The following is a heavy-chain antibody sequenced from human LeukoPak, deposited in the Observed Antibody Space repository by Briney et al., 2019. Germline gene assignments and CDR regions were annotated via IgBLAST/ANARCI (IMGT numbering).Heavy chain of an antibody. V-gene: IGHV4-38-2*02. D-gene: IGHD3-9*01. J-gene: IGHJ6*03. CDR3: ARGHYDILTGPPGDYYYYMDV. Sequence: SETLSLTCTVSGYSISSGYYWGWIRQPPGKGLEWIGSIYESGSTYYNPSLKSRVTISVDTSKNQFSLRMNSVTAADTAVYYCARGHYDILTGPPGDYYYYMDVWGKGTTVTVSS. CDR2: IYESGST. CDR1: GYSISSGYY.